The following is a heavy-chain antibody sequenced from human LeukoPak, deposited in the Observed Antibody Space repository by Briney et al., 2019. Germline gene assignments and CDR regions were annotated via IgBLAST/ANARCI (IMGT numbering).Heavy chain of an antibody. J-gene: IGHJ6*03. CDR3: ARVAWYYYYYYMDV. CDR2: IKQDGSEK. CDR1: GFAFSSYW. V-gene: IGHV3-7*01. Sequence: GGSLRLSCAASGFAFSSYWMSWVRQAPGKGLEWVASIKQDGSEKYYVDSVKGRFTISRDNAKNSLYLQMNSLRAEDTAVYYCARVAWYYYYYYMDVWGKGTTVTISS.